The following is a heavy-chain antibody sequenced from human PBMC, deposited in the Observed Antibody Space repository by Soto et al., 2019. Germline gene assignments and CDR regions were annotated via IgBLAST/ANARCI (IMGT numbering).Heavy chain of an antibody. CDR3: ARDLPLYCRGDCNFDF. J-gene: IGHJ4*02. Sequence: LRLSCGGSGFIFSRYGMHWVRQAPGKGLEWLTGISYDGGERFYADSVKGRFTISRDNSKNRLDLQMSSLRPEDTAVYYCARDLPLYCRGDCNFDFWGQGTLVTVSS. V-gene: IGHV3-30*03. CDR2: ISYDGGER. CDR1: GFIFSRYG. D-gene: IGHD2-21*02.